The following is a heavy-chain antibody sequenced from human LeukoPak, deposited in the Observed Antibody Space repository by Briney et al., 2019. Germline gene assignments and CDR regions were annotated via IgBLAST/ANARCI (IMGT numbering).Heavy chain of an antibody. D-gene: IGHD6-19*01. CDR2: IIPIFGTA. CDR1: GGTFSSYA. J-gene: IGHJ4*02. CDR3: ARGPLTYSSVLFLDY. V-gene: IGHV1-69*13. Sequence: SVKVSCKASGGTFSSYAISWVRQAPGQGLEWMGGIIPIFGTANYAQKFQGRVTITADESTSTAYMELSSLRSEDTAVYYCARGPLTYSSVLFLDYWGQGTLVTVSS.